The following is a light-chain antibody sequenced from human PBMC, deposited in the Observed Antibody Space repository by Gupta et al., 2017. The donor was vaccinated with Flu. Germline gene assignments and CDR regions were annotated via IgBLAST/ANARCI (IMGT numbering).Light chain of an antibody. J-gene: IGKJ4*01. V-gene: IGKV1-33*01. Sequence: DIQMTQSPFSLSASVGDRVTITCQASQDISNYLNWYQQKPGKAPKLLIYDASNLKTGVPSRFSGSGSGTDFTFTISRLQPEDIATYYCQQYDNLPLTFGGGTKVEIK. CDR2: DAS. CDR1: QDISNY. CDR3: QQYDNLPLT.